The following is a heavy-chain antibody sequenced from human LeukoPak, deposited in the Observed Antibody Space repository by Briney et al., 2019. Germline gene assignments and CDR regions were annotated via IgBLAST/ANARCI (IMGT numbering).Heavy chain of an antibody. CDR1: GFTFSSYA. D-gene: IGHD1-26*01. CDR2: ISYDGSNK. Sequence: GGSLRLSCAASGFTFSSYAMSWVRQAPGKGLEWVAVISYDGSNKYYADSVKGRFTISRDNSKNTLYLQMNSLRAEDTAVYYCAKDGPGRIVGATKAQPPYYFDYWGQGTLVAVSS. J-gene: IGHJ4*02. CDR3: AKDGPGRIVGATKAQPPYYFDY. V-gene: IGHV3-30*18.